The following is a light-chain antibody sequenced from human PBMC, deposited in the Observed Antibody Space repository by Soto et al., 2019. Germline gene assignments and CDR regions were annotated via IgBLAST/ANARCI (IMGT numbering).Light chain of an antibody. CDR2: KAS. V-gene: IGKV1-5*03. J-gene: IGKJ1*01. Sequence: DVQMTQSPSTLSASVGGRVTITCRASQSISNWLAWYQHKPGKAPKLLIYKASILQSGVPSRFSGSGSGTKFTLTITSLQPDDVATYYCQQYNNLWTFGQGTKVDIK. CDR1: QSISNW. CDR3: QQYNNLWT.